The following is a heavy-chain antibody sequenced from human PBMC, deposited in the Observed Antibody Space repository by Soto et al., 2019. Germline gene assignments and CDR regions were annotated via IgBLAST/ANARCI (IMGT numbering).Heavy chain of an antibody. Sequence: QITLKESGPTLVKPTQTLTLTCTLSGFSLSTSGVGVGWIRQPPGKALEWLALIYWDDDKRYSPFLKSRLTITKDTSKSRVVLTVTNMDPVDTATYYCALKGDGYRGFKYWGQGTLVTVSS. J-gene: IGHJ4*02. CDR2: IYWDDDK. CDR1: GFSLSTSGVG. D-gene: IGHD5-12*01. V-gene: IGHV2-5*02. CDR3: ALKGDGYRGFKY.